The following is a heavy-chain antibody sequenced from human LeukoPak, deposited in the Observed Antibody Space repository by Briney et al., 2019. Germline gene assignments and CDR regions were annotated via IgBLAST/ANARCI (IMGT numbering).Heavy chain of an antibody. CDR1: GFTFSDYE. CDR2: ISSSGNTI. V-gene: IGHV3-48*03. CDR3: GRVALDTSMIHY. Sequence: PGGSLRLSCAASGFTFSDYEMNWVRQAPGKGLEWVSYISSSGNTIFYADSVKGRFTISRDDAENSLYLQMNSLRAEDTAVYYCGRVALDTSMIHYWGQGTLVTVSS. J-gene: IGHJ4*02. D-gene: IGHD5-18*01.